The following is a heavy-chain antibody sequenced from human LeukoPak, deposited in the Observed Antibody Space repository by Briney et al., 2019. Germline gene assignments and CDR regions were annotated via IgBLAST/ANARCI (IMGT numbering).Heavy chain of an antibody. CDR1: GFTFGDYA. D-gene: IGHD6-19*01. V-gene: IGHV3-30*02. Sequence: GGSLRLSCTASGFTFGDYAMSWVRQAPGKGLEWVAFIRYDGSNKYYADSVKGRFTISRDNSKNTLYLQMNSLRAEDTAVYYCAKDPRAVAGLDYWGQGTLVTVSS. CDR2: IRYDGSNK. J-gene: IGHJ4*02. CDR3: AKDPRAVAGLDY.